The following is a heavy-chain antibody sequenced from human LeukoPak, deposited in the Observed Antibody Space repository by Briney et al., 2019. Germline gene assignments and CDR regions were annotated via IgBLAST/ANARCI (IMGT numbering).Heavy chain of an antibody. V-gene: IGHV4-39*01. CDR2: IFYTGST. CDR3: ARLGPGYSSTWSNDAFAI. CDR1: GGSISSSTYY. Sequence: SETLSLTCTVSGGSISSSTYYWGWIRQPPGKGLEWSGNIFYTGSTYYHPSLKSRVTISVDTSKNQFSLKLSSVTAADTAVYYCARLGPGYSSTWSNDAFAIWGQGTVVTVSS. D-gene: IGHD6-13*01. J-gene: IGHJ3*02.